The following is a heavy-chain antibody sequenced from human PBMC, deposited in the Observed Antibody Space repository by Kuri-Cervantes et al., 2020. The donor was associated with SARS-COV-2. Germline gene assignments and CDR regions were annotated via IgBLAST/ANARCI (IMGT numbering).Heavy chain of an antibody. V-gene: IGHV3-21*01. CDR2: ISSSSSYI. Sequence: GESLKISCAASGFTFSSYSMNWVRQAPGKGLEWVSSISSSSSYIYYADSVKGRFTIPRDNAKNSLYLQMNSLRAEDTAVYYCARALGNYWGQGTLVTVSS. CDR3: ARALGNY. CDR1: GFTFSSYS. J-gene: IGHJ4*02.